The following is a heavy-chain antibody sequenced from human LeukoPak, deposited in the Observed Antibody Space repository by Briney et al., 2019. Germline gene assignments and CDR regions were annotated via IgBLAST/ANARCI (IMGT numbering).Heavy chain of an antibody. CDR1: GGSLSDYY. D-gene: IGHD3-22*01. J-gene: IGHJ4*02. V-gene: IGHV4-34*01. CDR3: ARHDSSGYYWFDY. CDR2: INHSGST. Sequence: SETLSLTCGVYGGSLSDYYWSWIRQPPGKGLEWIGEINHSGSTNYNPSLKSRVTISVDTSKNQISLKLSSVTAADTAVYYCARHDSSGYYWFDYWGQGTLVTVSS.